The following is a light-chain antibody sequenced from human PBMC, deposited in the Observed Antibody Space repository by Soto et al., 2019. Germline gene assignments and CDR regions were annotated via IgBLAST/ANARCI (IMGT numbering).Light chain of an antibody. Sequence: EIQMSQSRSYLSASVVYSVITTCRASQSINIYLSWYQQKPGKAPKLLINVASTLQVGVPSRFSDSGSGSEFTLPIKRLQPYHFPTYYWLPSNSLFTCSGGTKVDIK. V-gene: IGKV1-17*01. J-gene: IGKJ4*02. CDR1: QSINIY. CDR3: LPSNSLFT. CDR2: VAS.